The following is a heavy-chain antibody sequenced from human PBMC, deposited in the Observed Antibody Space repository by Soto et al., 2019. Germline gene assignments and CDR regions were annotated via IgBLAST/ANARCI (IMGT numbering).Heavy chain of an antibody. Sequence: GGSLRRSCEASGFTISECSMSWVRQAPGKGLEWLAYITIRAGNVLYADSVRGRFTISADNAENSVILQMNSLRDEDSAVYFCVRDRDLYRDMFHAALWGQATLVTVSS. D-gene: IGHD3-10*02. CDR1: GFTISECS. CDR2: ITIRAGNV. CDR3: VRDRDLYRDMFHAAL. J-gene: IGHJ4*01. V-gene: IGHV3-48*02.